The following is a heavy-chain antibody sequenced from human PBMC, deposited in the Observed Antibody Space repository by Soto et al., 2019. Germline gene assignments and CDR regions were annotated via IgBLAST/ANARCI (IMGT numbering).Heavy chain of an antibody. D-gene: IGHD6-6*01. CDR2: ISYNGIS. CDR1: SGSMNSDY. CDR3: GRHNLACIGASIAAPIDS. J-gene: IGHJ4*02. Sequence: SETLSLTCTVSSGSMNSDYRTWIRQSPGKGLEWIGYISYNGISKHNPSLSSRVTISLHRSANQFSLRLNSVTAADTAIYYCGRHNLACIGASIAAPIDSWGLGTLVTVSS. V-gene: IGHV4-59*08.